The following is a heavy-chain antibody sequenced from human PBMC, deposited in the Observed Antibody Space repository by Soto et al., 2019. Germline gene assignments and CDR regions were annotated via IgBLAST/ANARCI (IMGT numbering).Heavy chain of an antibody. V-gene: IGHV3-30*04. Sequence: GGSLRLSCAASGFTFSSYAMHWVRQAPGKGLEWVAVISYDGSNKYYADSVKGRFTISRDNSKNTLYLQMNSLRAEDTDVYYCARDYNAPGSDDAFDIWGQGTMVTVSS. CDR3: ARDYNAPGSDDAFDI. CDR2: ISYDGSNK. CDR1: GFTFSSYA. D-gene: IGHD1-1*01. J-gene: IGHJ3*02.